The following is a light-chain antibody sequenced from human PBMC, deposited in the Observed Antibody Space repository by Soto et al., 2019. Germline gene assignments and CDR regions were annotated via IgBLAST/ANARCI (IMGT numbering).Light chain of an antibody. J-gene: IGKJ1*01. CDR1: QSVSSSY. V-gene: IGKV3-20*01. Sequence: EIVLRQSPGTLSLSPGERATLXXRASQSVSSSYLAWYQQKPGQAPRXXIYGASSRATGIPDRFSGSGSGTDFTLTIRRLEPEDFAVYYCQQYGSSPRTFGQGTKVDIK. CDR2: GAS. CDR3: QQYGSSPRT.